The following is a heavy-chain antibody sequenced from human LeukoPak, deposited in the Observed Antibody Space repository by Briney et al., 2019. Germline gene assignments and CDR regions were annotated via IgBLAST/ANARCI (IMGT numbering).Heavy chain of an antibody. CDR1: GFSFNMFG. D-gene: IGHD3-22*01. J-gene: IGHJ4*02. CDR3: AKDPENNGYSDGSFDY. V-gene: IGHV3-30*02. Sequence: PGGTLTLSCTASGFSFNMFGMYWVRQAPGKGLEGVAFIRNDGTHEKYGDSVQGRFTISRDNSRDTVYVLMNSLRGEDTAIYYCAKDPENNGYSDGSFDYWGQGTLVSVSS. CDR2: IRNDGTHE.